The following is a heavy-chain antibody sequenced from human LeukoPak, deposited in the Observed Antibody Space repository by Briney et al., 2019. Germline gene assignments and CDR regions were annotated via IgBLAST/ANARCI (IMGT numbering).Heavy chain of an antibody. CDR3: AKGVKYSYGYIGC. J-gene: IGHJ4*02. CDR2: ISGDGEIT. Sequence: GGSLRLSCAPSGFTFRDYAMHSVRQAPGKGLEWVSLISGDGEITYYVDSVKGRFTISRDNSKNSLYLQMNSLRTEDTALYYCAKGVKYSYGYIGCWGQGTLVTVSS. V-gene: IGHV3-43*02. D-gene: IGHD5-18*01. CDR1: GFTFRDYA.